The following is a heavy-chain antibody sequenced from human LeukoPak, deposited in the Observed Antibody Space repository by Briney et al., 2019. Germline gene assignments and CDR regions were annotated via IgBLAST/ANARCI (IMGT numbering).Heavy chain of an antibody. CDR2: ISSSSSYI. D-gene: IGHD3-3*01. V-gene: IGHV3-21*01. CDR3: ARGGLEGTYYDFWSGLDY. CDR1: GFTFSSYS. Sequence: GGSLRLSCAASGFTFSSYSMNWVRQAPGKGLEWVSSISSSSSYIYYADSVKGRFTISRDNAKNSLYLQMNSLGAEDTAVYYCARGGLEGTYYDFWSGLDYWGQGTLVTVSS. J-gene: IGHJ4*02.